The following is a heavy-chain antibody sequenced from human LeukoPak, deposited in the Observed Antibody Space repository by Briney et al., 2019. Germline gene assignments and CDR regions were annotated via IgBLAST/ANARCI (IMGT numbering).Heavy chain of an antibody. CDR1: GFTFSGYA. V-gene: IGHV3-30-3*01. Sequence: GGSLRLSCAASGFTFSGYAMHWVRQAPGKGLEWVAVISYDGSNKYYADSVKGRFTISRDNSKNTLYLQMNSLRAEDTAVYYCARRGSPLDIWGQGTMVTVSS. CDR3: ARRGSPLDI. D-gene: IGHD3-10*01. J-gene: IGHJ3*02. CDR2: ISYDGSNK.